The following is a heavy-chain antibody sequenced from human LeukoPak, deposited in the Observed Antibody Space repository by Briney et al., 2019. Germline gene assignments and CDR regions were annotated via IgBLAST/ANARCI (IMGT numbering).Heavy chain of an antibody. CDR1: GFTLSTYA. V-gene: IGHV3-23*01. CDR2: TSSSDAGT. CDR3: ARDGTAVGINYDY. J-gene: IGHJ4*02. Sequence: PGGSLRLSCAASGFTLSTYAMSWVRQTPGKGLEWVAATSSSDAGTYHADSVRGRFTISRDNAKNSLYLQMNSLRAEDTAVYYCARDGTAVGINYDYWGQGTLVTVSS. D-gene: IGHD6-13*01.